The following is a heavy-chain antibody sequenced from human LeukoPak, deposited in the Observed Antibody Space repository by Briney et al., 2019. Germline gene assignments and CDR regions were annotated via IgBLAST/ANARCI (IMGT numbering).Heavy chain of an antibody. CDR1: GFTFSSYG. D-gene: IGHD3-9*01. J-gene: IGHJ4*02. V-gene: IGHV3-30*02. CDR3: ARGGYYNILTGFRSRNLGFDY. CDR2: IRYDGGNK. Sequence: GGSLRLSCAASGFTFSSYGIHWVRQAPGKGLEWVAFIRYDGGNKYYADSVKGRFTISRDNSKNTLYLQMNSLRAEDTAVYYCARGGYYNILTGFRSRNLGFDYWGQGTLVTVSS.